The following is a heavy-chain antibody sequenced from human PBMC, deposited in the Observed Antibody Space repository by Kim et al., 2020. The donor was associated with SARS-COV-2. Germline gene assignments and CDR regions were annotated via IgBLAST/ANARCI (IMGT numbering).Heavy chain of an antibody. V-gene: IGHV4-4*07. D-gene: IGHD7-27*01. Sequence: SETLCLTCTVSGGSISSYNWSWVRQPAGKGLEWIGRIYTSGSTNYNASLKSRVTMSVDTSKNQFSLKLSSVTAADTAVYYCGRVWGREFTRSVAFDIWG. CDR3: GRVWGREFTRSVAFDI. J-gene: IGHJ3*02. CDR1: GGSISSYN. CDR2: IYTSGST.